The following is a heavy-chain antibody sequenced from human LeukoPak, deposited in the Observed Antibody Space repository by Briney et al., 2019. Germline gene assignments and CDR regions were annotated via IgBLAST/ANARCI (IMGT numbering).Heavy chain of an antibody. CDR1: GFTFSSYG. Sequence: GSLRLSCAASGFTFSSYGMHWVRQAPGKGLEWVALIWYDGSNKYYADSVKGRLTISRDNSKNTLYLQMNSLRAEDTAVYYCAREGPRGNSQFDYWGQGTLVTVSS. D-gene: IGHD2/OR15-2a*01. J-gene: IGHJ4*02. V-gene: IGHV3-33*01. CDR3: AREGPRGNSQFDY. CDR2: IWYDGSNK.